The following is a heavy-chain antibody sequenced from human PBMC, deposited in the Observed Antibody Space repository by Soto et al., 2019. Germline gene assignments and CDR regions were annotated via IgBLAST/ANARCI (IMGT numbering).Heavy chain of an antibody. CDR2: ISYDGINK. Sequence: GGSLRLSCAASGFTFSSYAMHWVRQAPGKGLEWVAVISYDGINKYYADSVKGRFTISRDNSKNTLYLQMNSLRAEDTAVYYCARDFSQLLYPPNYYYGMDVWGKGTTVKVS. CDR1: GFTFSSYA. J-gene: IGHJ6*04. D-gene: IGHD2-2*02. CDR3: ARDFSQLLYPPNYYYGMDV. V-gene: IGHV3-30-3*01.